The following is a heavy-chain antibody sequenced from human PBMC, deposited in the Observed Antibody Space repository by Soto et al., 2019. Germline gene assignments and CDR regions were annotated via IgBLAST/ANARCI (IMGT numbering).Heavy chain of an antibody. V-gene: IGHV4-59*01. CDR1: SGSISPYY. J-gene: IGHJ5*02. CDR2: FYYTGST. Sequence: QVQLQESGPGLVKPSETLSLTCTVSSGSISPYYWSWIRQPPGKGLEWIGYFYYTGSTNYNPSLKRRVTIYMDTSKNQFSLKLSSVTAADTAVYYWSGDRWFEPWGQGILVTVSS. CDR3: SGDRWFEP.